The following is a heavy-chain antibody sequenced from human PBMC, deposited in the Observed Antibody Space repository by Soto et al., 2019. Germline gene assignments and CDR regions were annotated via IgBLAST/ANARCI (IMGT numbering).Heavy chain of an antibody. Sequence: ASVKVSCKASGYTFTSYAMHWVRQAPGQRLEWMGWINAGNGNTKYSQKLQGRVTMTTDTSTSTAYMELRSLRSDDTAVYYCARTLSSGSYYYYYGMDVWGQGTTVTVSS. CDR1: GYTFTSYA. J-gene: IGHJ6*02. V-gene: IGHV1-3*01. D-gene: IGHD1-26*01. CDR2: INAGNGNT. CDR3: ARTLSSGSYYYYYGMDV.